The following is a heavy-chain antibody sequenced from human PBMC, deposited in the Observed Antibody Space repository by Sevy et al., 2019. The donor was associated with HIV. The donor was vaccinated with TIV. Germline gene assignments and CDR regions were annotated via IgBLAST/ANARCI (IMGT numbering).Heavy chain of an antibody. J-gene: IGHJ4*02. D-gene: IGHD3-10*01. Sequence: ASVKVSCKASGYTFTSYDINWVRQAAGQGLEWVGWMTPSSRETGYAQKFEGRITMTGDTSISTAYLELGSLTSEDTAVYFCARNLYGSGTFDYWGQGTLVTVSS. V-gene: IGHV1-8*01. CDR2: MTPSSRET. CDR1: GYTFTSYD. CDR3: ARNLYGSGTFDY.